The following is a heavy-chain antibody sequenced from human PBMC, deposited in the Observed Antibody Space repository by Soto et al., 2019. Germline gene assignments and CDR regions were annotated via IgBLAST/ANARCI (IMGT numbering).Heavy chain of an antibody. J-gene: IGHJ3*02. CDR3: ARGVYGSGNYYTGPSAFDS. Sequence: QVQLEQSGAEVKKPGSSVKVSCKASGGTLSDHGVAWLRQAPGQGLEWMGGTIPVFNTAKYAQKFQGRVTVTADKFTNIAFRELSSLRSEDTAFYFCARGVYGSGNYYTGPSAFDSWGQGTVVIVSS. CDR2: TIPVFNTA. D-gene: IGHD3-10*01. CDR1: GGTLSDHG. V-gene: IGHV1-69*06.